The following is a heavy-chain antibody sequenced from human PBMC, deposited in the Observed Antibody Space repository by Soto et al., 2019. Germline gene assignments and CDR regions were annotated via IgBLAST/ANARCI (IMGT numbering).Heavy chain of an antibody. V-gene: IGHV3-23*01. CDR2: ISGSGGST. CDR1: GFTFSSYA. J-gene: IGHJ6*02. Sequence: GGSLRLSCAASGFTFSSYAMNWVRQAPGKGLEWVSAISGSGGSTYYADSGKGRFTISRDNSKNTLYLQMNSPRAEDTAVYYCANGLGYCSSTSRYVEGSGYYYGMDVWGQGTTVTVSS. D-gene: IGHD2-2*01. CDR3: ANGLGYCSSTSRYVEGSGYYYGMDV.